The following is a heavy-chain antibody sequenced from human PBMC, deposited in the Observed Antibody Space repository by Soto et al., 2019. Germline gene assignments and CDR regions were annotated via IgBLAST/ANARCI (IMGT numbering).Heavy chain of an antibody. CDR1: GFTFSSYW. Sequence: EVQLVESGGGLVQPGGSLRLSCVASGFTFSSYWMCWVRQVPGKGLEWVANIKEDGSEIHYVDSVKGRFTISRDNAKNSLYLQMSSLRVEDTAGYHCGRSSGWTGDYWGQGILVTVSS. CDR2: IKEDGSEI. CDR3: GRSSGWTGDY. J-gene: IGHJ4*02. D-gene: IGHD3-10*01. V-gene: IGHV3-7*04.